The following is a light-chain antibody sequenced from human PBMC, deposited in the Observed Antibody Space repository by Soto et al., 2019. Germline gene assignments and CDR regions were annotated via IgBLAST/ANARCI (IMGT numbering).Light chain of an antibody. CDR1: QSISNL. CDR2: GAS. CDR3: QQYYDWPIT. J-gene: IGKJ5*01. V-gene: IGKV3-15*01. Sequence: EIVMTQSPATLSVSPGERATLSCRASQSISNLLAWYQQKPGQAPRLLIYGASTRATGFPDRLSGSGSGTEFTLTISSLHSEDFAVYYCQQYYDWPITFGQGTRLDIK.